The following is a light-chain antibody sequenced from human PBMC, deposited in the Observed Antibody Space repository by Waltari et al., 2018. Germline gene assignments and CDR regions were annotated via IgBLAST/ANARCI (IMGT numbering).Light chain of an antibody. CDR3: QQYSDYSIT. J-gene: IGKJ5*01. V-gene: IGKV1-5*03. CDR2: KAS. Sequence: DIQMTQSPSTLSASVADRVTITCRSRQSISTWLAWYQQRPGKAPKVLIYKASNLESGGPSRFSGSGSGTEFTLTISSLQPDDFATYYCQQYSDYSITFGQGTRLEIK. CDR1: QSISTW.